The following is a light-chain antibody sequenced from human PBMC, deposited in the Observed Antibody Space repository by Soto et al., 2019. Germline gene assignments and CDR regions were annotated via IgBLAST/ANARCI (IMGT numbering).Light chain of an antibody. CDR3: NAYPRSTSSNL. CDR1: SSDVGAYNY. V-gene: IGLV2-14*01. J-gene: IGLJ1*01. CDR2: DVS. Sequence: QSALAQPASVSGSPGQSITISCTGTSSDVGAYNYVSWYQQHPGKAPKLMIYDVSNRPSGVSNRFSGSKSGNTASLTISALHAVEEAVYYFNAYPRSTSSNLFGTGTKVPFL.